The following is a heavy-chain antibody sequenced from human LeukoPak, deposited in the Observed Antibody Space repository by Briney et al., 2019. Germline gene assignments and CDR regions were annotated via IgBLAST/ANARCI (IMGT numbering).Heavy chain of an antibody. D-gene: IGHD3-3*01. J-gene: IGHJ4*02. Sequence: LGESLKLSCEGSGYTFSSYWIGWVRQMPGKGLEWMGIIYPGDSDTRYSPSLQGQVTISVDTSIGTAYLQWSSLKASDTAIYYCARQNDFRLDYWGQGTLVTVSS. CDR3: ARQNDFRLDY. CDR2: IYPGDSDT. CDR1: GYTFSSYW. V-gene: IGHV5-51*01.